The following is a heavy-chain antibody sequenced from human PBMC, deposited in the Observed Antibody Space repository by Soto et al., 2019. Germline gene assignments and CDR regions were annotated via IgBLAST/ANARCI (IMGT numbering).Heavy chain of an antibody. D-gene: IGHD3-22*01. CDR3: ARLGGYYQALDY. CDR2: IYYIGSP. CDR1: GVSISSFH. V-gene: IGHV4-59*08. Sequence: PSETLSLTCTVSGVSISSFHWSWIRQPPGKGLEWIGYIYYIGSPNYNPSLKSRVTISLDTSKSQFSLKLDSVTAADTAVYYCARLGGYYQALDYWGQGTLVTVSS. J-gene: IGHJ4*02.